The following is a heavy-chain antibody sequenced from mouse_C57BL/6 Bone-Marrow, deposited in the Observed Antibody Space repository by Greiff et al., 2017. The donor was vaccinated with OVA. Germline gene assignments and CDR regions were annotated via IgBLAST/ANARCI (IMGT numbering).Heavy chain of an antibody. V-gene: IGHV1-54*01. CDR3: ARYCDAGLDY. CDR1: GYAFTNYL. CDR2: INPGSGGT. Sequence: VKLMESGAELVRPGTSVKVSCKASGYAFTNYLIEWVKQRPGQGLEWIGVINPGSGGTNYNEKFKGKATLTADKDSSTASMQLSSLTSEDSAVYFCARYCDAGLDYWGQGTTLTVSS. J-gene: IGHJ2*01. D-gene: IGHD2-3*01.